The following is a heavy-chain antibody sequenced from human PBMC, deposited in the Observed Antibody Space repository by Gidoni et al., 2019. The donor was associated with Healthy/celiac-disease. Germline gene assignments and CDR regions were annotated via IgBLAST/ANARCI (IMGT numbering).Heavy chain of an antibody. D-gene: IGHD3-3*01. CDR1: GGSISSSSYY. CDR3: ARLQITIFGVVTLNWYFDL. Sequence: QLQLQESGPGLVKPSETLSLTCTFSGGSISSSSYYWGWIRQPPGKGLEWIWSIYYSGSTYYNQSLKSRVTISVDTSKNQFSLKLSSVTAADTAVYYCARLQITIFGVVTLNWYFDLWGRGTLVTVSS. CDR2: IYYSGST. J-gene: IGHJ2*01. V-gene: IGHV4-39*01.